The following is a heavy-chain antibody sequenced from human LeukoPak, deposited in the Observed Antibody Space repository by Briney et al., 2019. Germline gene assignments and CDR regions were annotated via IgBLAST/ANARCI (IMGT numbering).Heavy chain of an antibody. CDR2: INPNSGGT. CDR3: ARVQSSSWGYAFDI. D-gene: IGHD6-13*01. CDR1: GYTFTGYY. J-gene: IGHJ3*02. Sequence: ASVKVSCKASGYTFTGYYMHWVRQAPGQGLEWMGWINPNSGGTNYAQKFQGWVTMTRDTSISTAYMELSRLRSDDTAMYYCARVQSSSWGYAFDIWGQGTMVTVSS. V-gene: IGHV1-2*04.